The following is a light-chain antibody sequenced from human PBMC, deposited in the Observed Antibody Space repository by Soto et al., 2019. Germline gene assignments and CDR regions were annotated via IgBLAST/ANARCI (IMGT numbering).Light chain of an antibody. Sequence: EIVLTQSPGTLSLSPGERATLSCRASQTVSRSYLAWYQQKPGQAPRLLISGISTRATGIPDRFSGGGSRTDFTLTISRLEPEDFAVYYCQQYDGSPITFGQGTRLEIK. V-gene: IGKV3-20*01. CDR3: QQYDGSPIT. CDR2: GIS. CDR1: QTVSRSY. J-gene: IGKJ5*01.